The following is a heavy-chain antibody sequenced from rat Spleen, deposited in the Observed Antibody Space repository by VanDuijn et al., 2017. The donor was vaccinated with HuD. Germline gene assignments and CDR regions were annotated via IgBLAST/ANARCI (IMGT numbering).Heavy chain of an antibody. J-gene: IGHJ2*01. Sequence: EVQLVESGGGLVQPGRSLELSCEASGFTFSSFAMAWVRQGPKKGLEWVATITSGGSNTFYPDSVKGRFSISRDNAKSTLYLQMDSLRSEDTATYYCTRDIPGDYFDYWGQGVMVTVSS. V-gene: IGHV5-46*01. CDR2: ITSGGSNT. CDR1: GFTFSSFA. CDR3: TRDIPGDYFDY. D-gene: IGHD1-4*01.